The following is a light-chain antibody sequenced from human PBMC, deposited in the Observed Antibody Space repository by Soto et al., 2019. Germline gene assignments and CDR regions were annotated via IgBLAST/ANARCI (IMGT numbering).Light chain of an antibody. J-gene: IGLJ3*02. Sequence: QSALTQPASASGTPGQRVTISCSGSSSNIGSNTVNWYQQLPGTAPKHLIFSNNQRPSGVPDRFSGSKSGTSASLAISGLQPEDEADYYCAAWDDSLSWVFGGGTKLTVL. V-gene: IGLV1-44*01. CDR3: AAWDDSLSWV. CDR2: SNN. CDR1: SSNIGSNT.